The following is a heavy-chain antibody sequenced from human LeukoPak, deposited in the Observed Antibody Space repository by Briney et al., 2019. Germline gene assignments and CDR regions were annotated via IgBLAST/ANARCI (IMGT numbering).Heavy chain of an antibody. D-gene: IGHD2-21*02. Sequence: PGGSLRLSCVASGFTFSSYAMSWVRQAPGKGLEWVSAISGSGGSTYYADSVKGRFTISRDNSKNTLYLQMNSLGAEDTAVYYCASSSCGGDCYRLDYWGQGTLVTVSS. V-gene: IGHV3-23*01. CDR1: GFTFSSYA. CDR2: ISGSGGST. J-gene: IGHJ4*02. CDR3: ASSSCGGDCYRLDY.